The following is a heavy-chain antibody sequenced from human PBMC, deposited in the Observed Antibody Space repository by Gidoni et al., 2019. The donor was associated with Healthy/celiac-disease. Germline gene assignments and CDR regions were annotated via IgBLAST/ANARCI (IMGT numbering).Heavy chain of an antibody. CDR3: AKDRRALGQWLGDY. V-gene: IGHV3-30*18. J-gene: IGHJ4*02. CDR1: GFTFSSYG. D-gene: IGHD6-19*01. CDR2: ISYDGSNK. Sequence: QVQLVESGGGVVQPGRSLRPSCAASGFTFSSYGMHWVRQAPGKGLEWVAVISYDGSNKYYADSVKGRFTISRDNSKNTLYLQMNSLRAEDTAVYYCAKDRRALGQWLGDYWGQGTLVTVSS.